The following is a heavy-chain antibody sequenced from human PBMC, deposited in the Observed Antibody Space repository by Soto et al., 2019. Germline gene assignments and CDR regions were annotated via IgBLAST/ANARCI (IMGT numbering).Heavy chain of an antibody. V-gene: IGHV3-11*01. Sequence: QVQLVESGGGLVKPGGSLRLSCTASGFTFSDYYMTWIRQAPGKGLEWLSYISGGGFTIYYEDSVKGRFTVSRDNAKNSLYLQMNTLRVEDTAVYYCARDPGIYYGMDVWGQGTTVTVSS. CDR1: GFTFSDYY. D-gene: IGHD3-10*01. CDR2: ISGGGFTI. CDR3: ARDPGIYYGMDV. J-gene: IGHJ6*02.